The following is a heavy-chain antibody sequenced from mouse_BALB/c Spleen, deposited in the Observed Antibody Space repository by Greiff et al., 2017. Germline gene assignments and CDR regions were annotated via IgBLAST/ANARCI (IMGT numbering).Heavy chain of an antibody. CDR2: ISSGSSTI. J-gene: IGHJ4*01. D-gene: IGHD1-1*01. CDR1: GFTFSSFG. CDR3: ARSSIYYPPSYYAMDY. Sequence: EVQRVESGGGLVQPGGSRKLSCAASGFTFSSFGMHWVRQAPEKGLEWVAYISSGSSTIYYADTVKGRFTISRDNPKNTLFLQMTSLRSEDTAMYYCARSSIYYPPSYYAMDYWGQGTSVTVSS. V-gene: IGHV5-17*02.